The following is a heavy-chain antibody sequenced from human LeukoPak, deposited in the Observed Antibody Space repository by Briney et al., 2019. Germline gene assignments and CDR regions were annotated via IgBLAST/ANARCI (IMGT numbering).Heavy chain of an antibody. D-gene: IGHD2-2*01. V-gene: IGHV1-24*01. CDR3: ATAPQLLTNFDY. CDR1: GYTLTELS. CDR2: FDPEDGET. J-gene: IGHJ4*02. Sequence: ASVKVSCKVSGYTLTELSMHWVRQAPGKGLEWMGGFDPEDGETIYAQKFQGRVTMTEDTSTDTAYMELSSLRSEDTAVYYCATAPQLLTNFDYWGQGTLVTVSS.